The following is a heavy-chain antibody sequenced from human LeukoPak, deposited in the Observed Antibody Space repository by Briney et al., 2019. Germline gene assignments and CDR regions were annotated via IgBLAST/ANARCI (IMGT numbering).Heavy chain of an antibody. D-gene: IGHD3-22*01. CDR2: ISGSGGST. CDR3: AKDGDYYDSPHFDY. CDR1: GFTFSCYA. J-gene: IGHJ4*02. V-gene: IGHV3-23*01. Sequence: GASLRLSCAASGFTFSCYAMSWVRRAPGKGLEWVSAISGSGGSTYYADSVKGRLTISRDNSKNTLYLQMNSLRAEDTAVYYCAKDGDYYDSPHFDYWGQGTLFTVSS.